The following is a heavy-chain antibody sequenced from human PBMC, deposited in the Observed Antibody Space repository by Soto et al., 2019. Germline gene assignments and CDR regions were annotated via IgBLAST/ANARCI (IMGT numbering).Heavy chain of an antibody. V-gene: IGHV3-23*01. Sequence: RGSLRLSRAASGYTFSSYAMSWVRQAPGKGLEWVSAIGASGAGTYYADSVKGRFTISRDNSKNTLHLQMNSLRAEDTAVYYCALRKSGCYFGYCRQVPLFTVSS. CDR2: IGASGAGT. D-gene: IGHD3-9*01. CDR1: GYTFSSYA. J-gene: IGHJ4*02. CDR3: ALRKSGCYFGY.